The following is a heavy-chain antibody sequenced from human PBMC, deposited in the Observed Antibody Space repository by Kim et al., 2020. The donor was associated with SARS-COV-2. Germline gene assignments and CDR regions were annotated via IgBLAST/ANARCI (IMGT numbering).Heavy chain of an antibody. V-gene: IGHV3-48*02. CDR1: GFTFSSYS. CDR3: ARGNAFYGSGSYYRY. D-gene: IGHD3-10*01. J-gene: IGHJ4*02. CDR2: ISSSSSTI. Sequence: GGSLRLSCAASGFTFSSYSMNWVRQAPGKGLEWVSYISSSSSTIYYADSVKGRFTISRDNAKNSLYLQMNSLRDEDTAVYYCARGNAFYGSGSYYRYWGQGTLVTVSS.